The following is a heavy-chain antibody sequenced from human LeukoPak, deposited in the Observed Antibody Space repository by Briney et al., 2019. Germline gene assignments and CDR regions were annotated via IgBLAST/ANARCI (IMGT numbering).Heavy chain of an antibody. V-gene: IGHV4-59*01. Sequence: SETLSLTCTVSGGSISSYYWSWIRQPPGKGLEWIGYIYYSGSTNYNPSLKSRVTISVDTSKNQFSLKLSSVTAADTAVYYCARASGYGSGSYNRGEYFQHWGQGTLVTVSS. D-gene: IGHD3-10*01. CDR3: ARASGYGSGSYNRGEYFQH. CDR1: GGSISSYY. CDR2: IYYSGST. J-gene: IGHJ1*01.